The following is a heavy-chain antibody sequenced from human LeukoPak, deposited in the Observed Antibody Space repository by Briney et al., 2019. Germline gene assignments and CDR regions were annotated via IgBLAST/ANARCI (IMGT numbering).Heavy chain of an antibody. D-gene: IGHD6-19*01. V-gene: IGHV1-69*04. Sequence: ASVKVSCKASGGTFSSYAISWVRQAPGQGLEWMGRIIPILGIANYAQKFQGRVTITADKSTITAYMELSSLRSEDTAVYYCASPSGWQYYYYGMDVWGQGTTVTVSS. J-gene: IGHJ6*02. CDR1: GGTFSSYA. CDR2: IIPILGIA. CDR3: ASPSGWQYYYYGMDV.